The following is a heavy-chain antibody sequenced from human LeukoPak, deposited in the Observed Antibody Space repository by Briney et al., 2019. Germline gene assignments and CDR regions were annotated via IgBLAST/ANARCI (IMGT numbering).Heavy chain of an antibody. J-gene: IGHJ5*02. CDR1: GYTFTSYA. V-gene: IGHV1-3*01. D-gene: IGHD1-26*01. CDR2: INAGYGNT. CDR3: ARHYSGNSGWFDP. Sequence: GASVKVSCKASGYTFTSYAIHWVRQAPGQRLEWMGWINAGYGNTKYSQTLQGRVTITRDTSANTAYMDLSSLRSEDTAVYYCARHYSGNSGWFDPWGQGTLVTVSS.